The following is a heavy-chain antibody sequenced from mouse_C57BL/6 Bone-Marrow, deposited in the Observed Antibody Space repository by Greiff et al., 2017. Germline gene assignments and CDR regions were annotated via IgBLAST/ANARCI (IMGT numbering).Heavy chain of an antibody. CDR2: IHPNSGST. V-gene: IGHV1-64*01. J-gene: IGHJ1*03. Sequence: VQLQQPGAELVKPGASVKLSCKASGYTFTSYWMHWVKQRPGQGLEWIGMIHPNSGSTNYNEKFKSKATLTVDKSSSTAYMQLSSLTSEDSAVYYCARHGYYFYWYFDGWGTGTTVTVSS. CDR1: GYTFTSYW. CDR3: ARHGYYFYWYFDG. D-gene: IGHD2-3*01.